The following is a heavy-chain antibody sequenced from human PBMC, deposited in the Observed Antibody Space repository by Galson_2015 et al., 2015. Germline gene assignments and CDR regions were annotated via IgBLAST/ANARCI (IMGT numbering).Heavy chain of an antibody. Sequence: SVKVSCKAFGYTFTTSDYMHWVRQAPGQGLEWMGIINPSDGITNYTQKFQGRVTMTRDTSTSTVYIEVISLRSEDTAVYYCARAADQYFDYWCPGTPVTVSS. CDR3: ARAADQYFDY. V-gene: IGHV1-46*01. J-gene: IGHJ4*02. CDR2: INPSDGIT. CDR1: GYTFTTSDY. D-gene: IGHD4-11*01.